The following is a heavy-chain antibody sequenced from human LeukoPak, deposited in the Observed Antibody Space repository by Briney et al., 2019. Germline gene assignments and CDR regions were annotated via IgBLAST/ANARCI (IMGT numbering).Heavy chain of an antibody. CDR2: ISGSGANT. J-gene: IGHJ4*02. D-gene: IGHD6-19*01. V-gene: IGHV3-23*01. CDR3: ARGPLLLYTTGWPLDY. Sequence: QPGGSLRLSCTASGFSFDAYAMTWVRQAPGKGLEWVSAISGSGANTYYADSVKGRFTISRDNAKNSLFLQMDSLTTEDTAVYYCARGPLLLYTTGWPLDYWGQGSLVTVSS. CDR1: GFSFDAYA.